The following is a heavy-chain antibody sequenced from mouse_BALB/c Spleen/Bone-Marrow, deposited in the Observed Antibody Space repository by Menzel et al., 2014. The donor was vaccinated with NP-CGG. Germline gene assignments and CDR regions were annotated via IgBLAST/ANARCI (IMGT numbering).Heavy chain of an antibody. D-gene: IGHD2-4*01. CDR3: ASLDDYIY. Sequence: VQLQQSGAEPVKPGASVKLSCTASGSNIKDTYMHWVKQRPEQGLEWIGRIDPANGNTKYDPKFQGKATITADTSSNTAYLQLSSLTSEDTAVYYCASLDDYIYWGQGTLVTVSA. CDR2: IDPANGNT. CDR1: GSNIKDTY. V-gene: IGHV14-3*02. J-gene: IGHJ3*01.